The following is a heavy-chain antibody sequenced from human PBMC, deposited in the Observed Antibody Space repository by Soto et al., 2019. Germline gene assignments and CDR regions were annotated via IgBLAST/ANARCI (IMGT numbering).Heavy chain of an antibody. J-gene: IGHJ4*02. CDR3: ARAGQYRFDY. V-gene: IGHV3-74*01. Sequence: GGSLRLSCATSGFTFSNYWLHWVRQAPGKGLVWVSRIKFDGTTTNYAGSVKGRFTISRDNAKNTLYLQMNSLRVEDTAVYYCARAGQYRFDYWGQGTLVTVSS. D-gene: IGHD4-4*01. CDR1: GFTFSNYW. CDR2: IKFDGTTT.